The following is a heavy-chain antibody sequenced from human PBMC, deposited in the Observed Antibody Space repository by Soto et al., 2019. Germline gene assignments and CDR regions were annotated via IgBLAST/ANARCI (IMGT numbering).Heavy chain of an antibody. Sequence: GSLRLSCTPSGFIFSDYSMNWVRQAPGKGLEWISYITTTSSTMYYADSVKGRFTISRDNAKNSLYLQMNSLRDEDTAVYYCARDSSGRQYYGMDVWGQGTTVTVSS. J-gene: IGHJ6*02. D-gene: IGHD3-22*01. CDR3: ARDSSGRQYYGMDV. CDR1: GFIFSDYS. CDR2: ITTTSSTM. V-gene: IGHV3-48*02.